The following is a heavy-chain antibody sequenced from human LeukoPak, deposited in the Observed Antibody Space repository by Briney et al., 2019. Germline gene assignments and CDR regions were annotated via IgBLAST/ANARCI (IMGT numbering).Heavy chain of an antibody. Sequence: GESLKISCKGSGYSFTKYWIGWVRQMPGKGLEWMGIIYPGDSDTRYSPSFQGQVTISADKSITTAYLQWSSLKASDTAIYFCARSLVRGVLPRFDPWGQGTLVTVSS. CDR3: ARSLVRGVLPRFDP. J-gene: IGHJ5*02. CDR2: IYPGDSDT. V-gene: IGHV5-51*01. D-gene: IGHD3-10*01. CDR1: GYSFTKYW.